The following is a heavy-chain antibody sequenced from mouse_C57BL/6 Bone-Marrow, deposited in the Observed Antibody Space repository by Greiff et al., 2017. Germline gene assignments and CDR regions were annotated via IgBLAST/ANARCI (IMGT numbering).Heavy chain of an antibody. CDR2: IDPSDSYT. V-gene: IGHV1-69*01. CDR3: ARVYGSTYWYLDV. CDR1: GYTFTSYW. D-gene: IGHD1-1*01. Sequence: QVQLQQPGAELVKPGASVKMSCKASGYTFTSYWMHWVKQRPGQGLEWIGEIDPSDSYTNYNQKFKGKSTLTVDKSSSTAYMQLSSLTSEDSAVYYCARVYGSTYWYLDVWGTGTTVTVSS. J-gene: IGHJ1*03.